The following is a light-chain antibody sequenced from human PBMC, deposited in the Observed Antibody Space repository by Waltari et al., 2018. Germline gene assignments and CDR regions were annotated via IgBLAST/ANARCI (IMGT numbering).Light chain of an antibody. CDR3: QQTYSNFRT. V-gene: IGKV1-39*01. CDR2: AAS. CDR1: QRISSY. Sequence: DIQMTQSPSSLSASVGDSVTIACRASQRISSYLNLYQQKPGQAPQLLIYAASSLQSGVPSRFSGSGFGTDFTLTINSLQPEDFAIYYCQQTYSNFRTFGQGTKVDVK. J-gene: IGKJ1*01.